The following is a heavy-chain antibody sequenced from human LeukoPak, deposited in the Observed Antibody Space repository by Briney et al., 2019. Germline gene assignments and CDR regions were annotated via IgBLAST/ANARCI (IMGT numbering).Heavy chain of an antibody. J-gene: IGHJ4*02. V-gene: IGHV4-61*01. CDR1: AGSVSNGNYY. Sequence: PSETLSLTCTVSAGSVSNGNYYWSWLRQPPGKALEWIGYIYYTGTTYYIPSLEGRVTISVDTSKNQFSMKLNSVTAADTAVYYCARSQNYYGSGDYWSAGTLVTVSS. CDR3: ARSQNYYGSGDY. D-gene: IGHD3-10*01. CDR2: IYYTGTT.